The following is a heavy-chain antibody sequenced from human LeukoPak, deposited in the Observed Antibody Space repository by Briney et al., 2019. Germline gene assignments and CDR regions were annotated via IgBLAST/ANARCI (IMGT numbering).Heavy chain of an antibody. CDR2: IYYSGST. Sequence: SETLSLTCTVSGGSISSSSYYWGWIRQPPGKGLEWIGSIYYSGSTYYNPSLKSRVTISVDTSKNQFSLNLSSVTAADSAVYYCARRSPYSSGWSSYFDYWGQGILVTVSS. CDR1: GGSISSSSYY. V-gene: IGHV4-39*07. J-gene: IGHJ4*02. D-gene: IGHD6-19*01. CDR3: ARRSPYSSGWSSYFDY.